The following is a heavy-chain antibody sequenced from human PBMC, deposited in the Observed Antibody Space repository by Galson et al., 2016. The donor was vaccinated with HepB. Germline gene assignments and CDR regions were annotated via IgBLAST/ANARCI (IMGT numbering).Heavy chain of an antibody. CDR3: AHLSVIRGVNGGALQY. V-gene: IGHV4-30-2*01. Sequence: TLSLTCGVSGSSVNSDDYSWTWIRQPPGKGLEWIGYIYYSGDTYYNPSLKSRLTMSLERSRNRFSLKLTSVTAADTATYYCAHLSVIRGVNGGALQYGGQGARVTVSS. D-gene: IGHD3-10*01. CDR1: GSSVNSDDYS. J-gene: IGHJ4*02. CDR2: IYYSGDT.